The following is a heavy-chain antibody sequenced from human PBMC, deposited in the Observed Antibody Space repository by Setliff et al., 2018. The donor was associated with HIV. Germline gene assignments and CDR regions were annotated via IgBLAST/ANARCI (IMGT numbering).Heavy chain of an antibody. CDR2: IYENAYA. CDR3: ARDSTDGSGFPGPPSF. D-gene: IGHD3-22*01. V-gene: IGHV4-59*01. CDR1: GGSMNNYY. J-gene: IGHJ4*02. Sequence: SETLSLTCTVSGGSMNNYYWNWIRQTPGKGLEWIGYIYENAYAHYTVSLRSRVTVSMDTSKNQFSLTLRSVTAADTAVYYCARDSTDGSGFPGPPSFWGQGTLVTVSS.